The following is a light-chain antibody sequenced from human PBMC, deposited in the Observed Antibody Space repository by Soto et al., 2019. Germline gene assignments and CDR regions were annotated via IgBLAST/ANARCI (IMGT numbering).Light chain of an antibody. CDR1: QSVSSN. CDR3: QQYNNWPLT. J-gene: IGKJ4*01. CDR2: DVS. V-gene: IGKV3D-15*01. Sequence: EIVLTQSPGTLSVSPGERATLSCLASQSVSSNLAWYQQKPGQAPRLLIYDVSTRATGIPTRFSGSGSGTEFTLTISSLQSEDFAAYYCQQYNNWPLTFGGGTKVDIK.